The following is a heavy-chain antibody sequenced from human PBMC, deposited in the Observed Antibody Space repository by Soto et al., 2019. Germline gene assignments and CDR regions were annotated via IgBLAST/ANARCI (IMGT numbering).Heavy chain of an antibody. CDR1: GFTFSSHA. CDR2: ISPDGGNK. CDR3: AREGPYNWEGAGFDC. J-gene: IGHJ4*02. D-gene: IGHD1-1*01. Sequence: QVQLVESGGGVVQPGTSLRLSCAASGFTFSSHAIHWVRQAPGKGLEWLTFISPDGGNKDFADSVKGRFTISRDNSKNTVFVQMNSLRIEDTAVYYCAREGPYNWEGAGFDCWGQGTRVTVSS. V-gene: IGHV3-30-3*01.